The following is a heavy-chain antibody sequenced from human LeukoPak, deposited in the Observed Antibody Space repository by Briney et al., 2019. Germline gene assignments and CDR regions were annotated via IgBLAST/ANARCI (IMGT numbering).Heavy chain of an antibody. CDR2: ISAYNGNT. V-gene: IGHV1-18*04. D-gene: IGHD3-16*02. J-gene: IGHJ4*02. CDR3: ARGDSRYPYYFDY. Sequence: ASVKVSCKASGYTSTGYYMHWVRQAPGQGLEWMGWISAYNGNTNYAQKLQGRVTMTTDTSTSTAYMELRSLRSDDTAVYYCARGDSRYPYYFDYWGQGTLVTVSS. CDR1: GYTSTGYY.